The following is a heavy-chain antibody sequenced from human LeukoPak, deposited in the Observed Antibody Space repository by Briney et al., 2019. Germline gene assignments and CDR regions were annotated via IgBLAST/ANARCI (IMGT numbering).Heavy chain of an antibody. D-gene: IGHD6-19*01. J-gene: IGHJ4*02. V-gene: IGHV3-23*01. Sequence: GGSLRLSCAASGSTFSSYAMSWVPQAPGKGLEWVSAISGSGGSTYYADSVKGRFTISRDNSKNTLYLQMNSLRAEDTAVYYCAKSSGWYRDYFDYWGQGTLVTVSS. CDR3: AKSSGWYRDYFDY. CDR1: GSTFSSYA. CDR2: ISGSGGST.